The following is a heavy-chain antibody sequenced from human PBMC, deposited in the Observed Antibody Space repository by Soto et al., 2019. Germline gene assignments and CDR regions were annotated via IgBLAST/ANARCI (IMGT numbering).Heavy chain of an antibody. CDR2: IYWDDDK. Sequence: QITLKESGPTLVKPTQTLTLTCTFSGFSFSTSGVGVGWIRQPPGKALEWLALIYWDDDKRYSPSLKSRLTITKDTSKNQVVLTMTNMDPVDTVTYYCAQLHRFGELLSSFYFDYWGQGTLVTVSS. V-gene: IGHV2-5*02. D-gene: IGHD3-10*01. CDR3: AQLHRFGELLSSFYFDY. CDR1: GFSFSTSGVG. J-gene: IGHJ4*02.